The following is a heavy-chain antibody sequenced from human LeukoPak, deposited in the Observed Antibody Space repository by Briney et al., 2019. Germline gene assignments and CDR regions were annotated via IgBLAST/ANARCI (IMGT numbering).Heavy chain of an antibody. CDR1: GGTFSSYA. V-gene: IGHV1-69*13. J-gene: IGHJ5*02. Sequence: ASVKVSCKASGGTFSSYAISWVRQAPGQGLEWMGGIIPIFGTANYAQKFQGRVTITADESTSTAYMELSSLRSEDTAVYYCARDSKGITMVRGVITYNWFDPWGQGTLVTVSS. CDR3: ARDSKGITMVRGVITYNWFDP. CDR2: IIPIFGTA. D-gene: IGHD3-10*01.